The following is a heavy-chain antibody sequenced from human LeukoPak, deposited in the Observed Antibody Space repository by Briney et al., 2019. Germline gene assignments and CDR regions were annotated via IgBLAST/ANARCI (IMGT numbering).Heavy chain of an antibody. CDR2: IWYDGSNK. D-gene: IGHD1-1*01. V-gene: IGHV3-33*06. J-gene: IGHJ4*02. CDR3: AKERTSEGYFDY. Sequence: GRSLRLSCAASGFTFSSYGMHWVRQAPGKGLEWVAVIWYDGSNKYYVDSVKGRFTISRDNSKNTLYLQMNSLRAEDTAVYYCAKERTSEGYFDYWGQGTLVTVSS. CDR1: GFTFSSYG.